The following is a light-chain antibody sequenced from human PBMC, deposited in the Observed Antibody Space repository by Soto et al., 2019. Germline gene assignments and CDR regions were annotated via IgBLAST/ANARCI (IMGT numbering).Light chain of an antibody. CDR3: QQRSDWPPIT. V-gene: IGKV3D-20*02. CDR2: GAS. J-gene: IGKJ5*01. Sequence: EIVLTQSPDTLSLSPGERATLSFRAIRTVIRNNLAWHQQKPGQTPRLLVYGASNRATGIPDRFSGSGSGTDFTLTITSLEPEDFAVYYCQQRSDWPPITFGQGTRLEIK. CDR1: RTVIRNN.